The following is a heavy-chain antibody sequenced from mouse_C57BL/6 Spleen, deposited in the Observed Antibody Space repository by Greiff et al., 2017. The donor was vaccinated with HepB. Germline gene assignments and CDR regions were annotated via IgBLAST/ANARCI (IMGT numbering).Heavy chain of an antibody. CDR1: GYAFSSSW. V-gene: IGHV1-82*01. CDR3: ARKPTGTDYAMDY. CDR2: IYPGDGDT. J-gene: IGHJ4*01. D-gene: IGHD4-1*02. Sequence: VQLQQSGPELVKPGASVKISCKASGYAFSSSWMNWVKQRPGKGLEWIGRIYPGDGDTNYNGKFKGKATLTADKSSSTAYMQLSSLTSEDSAVYFCARKPTGTDYAMDYWGQGTSVTVSS.